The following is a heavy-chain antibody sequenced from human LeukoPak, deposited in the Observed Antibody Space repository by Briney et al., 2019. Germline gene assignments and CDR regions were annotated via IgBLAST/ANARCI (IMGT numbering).Heavy chain of an antibody. J-gene: IGHJ4*02. Sequence: KPSETLSLTCTVSGGSISDFYWSWIRQPAGKGLEYIGRVSVTGSTSFNPSLQSRVTMSVDTSKSPFSLKLSSVTAADTAVYYCAQVTVGGHFDFWGQGVLVTVSS. D-gene: IGHD6-19*01. CDR1: GGSISDFY. V-gene: IGHV4-4*07. CDR2: VSVTGST. CDR3: AQVTVGGHFDF.